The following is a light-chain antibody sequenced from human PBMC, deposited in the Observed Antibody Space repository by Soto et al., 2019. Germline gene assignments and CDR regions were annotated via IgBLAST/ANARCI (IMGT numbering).Light chain of an antibody. V-gene: IGKV3-15*01. CDR1: QSVSSN. J-gene: IGKJ1*01. CDR2: GAS. Sequence: EIVMTQSPATLSVSPGERATLSCRASQSVSSNLAWYQQKPGQAPRLLIYGASTRPTGIPARFSSSGSGTEFTLTICSLQSEDFAVYYCQQYNNWPQTFGQGTKVEIK. CDR3: QQYNNWPQT.